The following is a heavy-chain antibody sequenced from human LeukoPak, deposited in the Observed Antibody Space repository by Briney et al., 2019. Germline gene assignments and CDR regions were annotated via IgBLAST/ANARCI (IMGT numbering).Heavy chain of an antibody. CDR3: ARGTTVVTVYYYYYYMDV. Sequence: SETLSLTCTVSGGSISSYYWSWIRQPAGKGLEWIGRIYTSGSTNYNPSLKSRVTISVDTSKNQFSLKLSSVTAADTAVYYCARGTTVVTVYYYYYYMDVWGKGTTVTISS. D-gene: IGHD4-23*01. CDR2: IYTSGST. CDR1: GGSISSYY. J-gene: IGHJ6*03. V-gene: IGHV4-4*07.